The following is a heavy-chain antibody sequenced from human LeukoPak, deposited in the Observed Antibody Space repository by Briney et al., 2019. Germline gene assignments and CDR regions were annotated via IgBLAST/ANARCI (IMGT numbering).Heavy chain of an antibody. J-gene: IGHJ6*02. CDR1: GFTFSSYW. CDR3: ARDFSPGVPYYDFWSGYSANYYYYGMDV. CDR2: INSDGSST. D-gene: IGHD3-3*01. V-gene: IGHV3-74*01. Sequence: GGSLRLSCAASGFTFSSYWMHWVRQAPGKGLVWVSRINSDGSSTSYADSVKGRFTISRDNSKNTLYLQMNSLRAEDTAVYYCARDFSPGVPYYDFWSGYSANYYYYGMDVWGQGTTVTVSS.